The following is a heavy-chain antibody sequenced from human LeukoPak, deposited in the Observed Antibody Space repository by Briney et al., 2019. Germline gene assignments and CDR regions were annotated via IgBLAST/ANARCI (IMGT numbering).Heavy chain of an antibody. CDR3: AKDPSMRGLQFSYFDY. CDR2: ISYDGSNK. CDR1: GFTFSGYG. Sequence: PRRSLRLSCVASGFTFSGYGIRSVREGPGKGLERVAVISYDGSNKYYSESVKGPFTISRDNSKNTLYLQMNSMRAEDTAVYYCAKDPSMRGLQFSYFDYWGQGTLVTVSS. V-gene: IGHV3-30*18. J-gene: IGHJ4*02. D-gene: IGHD5-24*01.